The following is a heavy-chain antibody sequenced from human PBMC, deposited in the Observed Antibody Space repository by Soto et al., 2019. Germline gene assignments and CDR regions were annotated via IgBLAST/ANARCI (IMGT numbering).Heavy chain of an antibody. CDR1: GGSISSGGYY. CDR3: ARRLYCSSTSCYHWFDP. J-gene: IGHJ5*02. Sequence: QVQLQESGPGLVKPSQTLSLTCTVSGGSISSGGYYWSWIRQHPGKGLEWIGYIYYSGSTYYNPSLKSRVTISVDTSKNQFSLQLSSVTAADTAVYYCARRLYCSSTSCYHWFDPWGQGTLVTVSS. CDR2: IYYSGST. V-gene: IGHV4-31*03. D-gene: IGHD2-2*01.